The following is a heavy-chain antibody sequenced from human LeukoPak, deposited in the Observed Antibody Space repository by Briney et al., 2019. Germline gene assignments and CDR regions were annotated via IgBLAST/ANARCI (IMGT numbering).Heavy chain of an antibody. J-gene: IGHJ5*02. CDR2: FDSEDGET. Sequence: ASVKVSCKVSGNTLTELSMHWVRQAPGIGLEWMGGFDSEDGETVYAQNFQGRVTMTEDTFTDTAYMELASLRSEDTAVYYCAATTHYYDSSGYFRWFDPWGQGTLVTVSS. CDR1: GNTLTELS. V-gene: IGHV1-24*01. CDR3: AATTHYYDSSGYFRWFDP. D-gene: IGHD3-22*01.